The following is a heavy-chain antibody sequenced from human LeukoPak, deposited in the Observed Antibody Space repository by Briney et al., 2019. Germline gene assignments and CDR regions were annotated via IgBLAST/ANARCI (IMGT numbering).Heavy chain of an antibody. CDR3: ARDKAAVRGVFDY. Sequence: SVKVSCKASGGTFSSYAISWVRQARGQGLEWMRGIIPIFGTANYAQKFQGRVTITADESTSTAYMELSSLRSEDTAVYYCARDKAAVRGVFDYWGQGTLVTVSS. J-gene: IGHJ4*02. CDR1: GGTFSSYA. CDR2: IIPIFGTA. D-gene: IGHD3-10*01. V-gene: IGHV1-69*13.